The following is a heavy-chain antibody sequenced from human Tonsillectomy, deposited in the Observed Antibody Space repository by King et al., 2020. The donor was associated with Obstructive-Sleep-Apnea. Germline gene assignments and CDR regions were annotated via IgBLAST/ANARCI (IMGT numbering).Heavy chain of an antibody. CDR1: GFTFHDYA. Sequence: VQLVESGGGLVQPGRSLRLSCAASGFTFHDYAMNWVRQAPGKGLEWVSGISWNSGFIAYADSVKGRFTISRDNAKNSLYLQMYSLRAEDTALYYCAKEREGATGGVFDYWGQGTLVTVSS. CDR3: AKEREGATGGVFDY. CDR2: ISWNSGFI. J-gene: IGHJ4*02. V-gene: IGHV3-9*01. D-gene: IGHD3-16*01.